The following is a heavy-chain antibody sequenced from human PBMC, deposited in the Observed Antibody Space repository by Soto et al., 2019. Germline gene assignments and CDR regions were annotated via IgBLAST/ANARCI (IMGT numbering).Heavy chain of an antibody. CDR1: GFTFSSYS. J-gene: IGHJ5*02. CDR2: ISSSSSYI. CDR3: ARERAAADKNWFDP. Sequence: GGSLRLSCAASGFTFSSYSMNWVRQAPGKGLEWVSSISSSSSYIYYADSVKGRFTISRDNAKNSLYLQMNSLRAEDTAVYYCARERAAADKNWFDPWGQGTLVTVSS. D-gene: IGHD6-13*01. V-gene: IGHV3-21*01.